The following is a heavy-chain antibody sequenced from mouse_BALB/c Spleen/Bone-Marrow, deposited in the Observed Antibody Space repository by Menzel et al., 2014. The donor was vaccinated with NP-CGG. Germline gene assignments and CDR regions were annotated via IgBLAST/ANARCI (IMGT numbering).Heavy chain of an antibody. J-gene: IGHJ3*01. D-gene: IGHD2-4*01. V-gene: IGHV5-6-3*01. CDR2: INTNGGEI. CDR1: GLTFSNYG. CDR3: ARGDDYVSWFAY. Sequence: EVQRVESGGGLVQPGGSLKLSCAASGLTFSNYGMSWVRQTPDKRLEFVSTINTNGGEIYYPDSVKGRFTISRDNAKNTLYLQMRSLKSEDTAMYYCARGDDYVSWFAYWGQGTLVTVSA.